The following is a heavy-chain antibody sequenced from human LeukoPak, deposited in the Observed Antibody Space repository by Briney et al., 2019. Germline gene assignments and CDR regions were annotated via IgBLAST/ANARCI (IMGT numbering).Heavy chain of an antibody. J-gene: IGHJ4*02. D-gene: IGHD2-2*01. Sequence: PGGSLTLSCAASGFTFSNYWINWVRQAPGKGLEWGANMNEYGSEKYYVDSVRGRFTISRDNAENSLFLHMNSLRVEDTAVYRCARALYGSRVNVIDSWGPGTLVTVSS. CDR3: ARALYGSRVNVIDS. CDR2: MNEYGSEK. V-gene: IGHV3-7*01. CDR1: GFTFSNYW.